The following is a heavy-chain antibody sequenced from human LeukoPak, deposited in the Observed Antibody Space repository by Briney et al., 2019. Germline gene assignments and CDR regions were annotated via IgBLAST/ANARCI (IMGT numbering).Heavy chain of an antibody. CDR1: GGSISSSSYY. V-gene: IGHV4-39*01. CDR3: ARLSPPDYDILTGYYRWFDP. D-gene: IGHD3-9*01. J-gene: IGHJ5*02. Sequence: SETLSLTCTVSGGSISSSSYYWGWIRQPPGKGLEWIGSIYYSGSTYYNPSLKSRVTISVDTPKNQFSLKLSSVTAADTAVYYCARLSPPDYDILTGYYRWFDPWGQGTLVTVSS. CDR2: IYYSGST.